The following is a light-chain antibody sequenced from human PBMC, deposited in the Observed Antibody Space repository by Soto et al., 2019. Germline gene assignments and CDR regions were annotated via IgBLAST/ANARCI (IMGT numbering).Light chain of an antibody. CDR1: QSVSSNF. V-gene: IGKV3-20*01. CDR3: QQYGSSPPYT. J-gene: IGKJ2*01. Sequence: EIVLTQSPGTLSLSPGERATLSCRASQSVSSNFLACYQQKPGQAPRLLIYAASNSATGIPDRFSGSGCGADFTLTISRLEPEYFAEYCCQQYGSSPPYTFGQGTKLEIK. CDR2: AAS.